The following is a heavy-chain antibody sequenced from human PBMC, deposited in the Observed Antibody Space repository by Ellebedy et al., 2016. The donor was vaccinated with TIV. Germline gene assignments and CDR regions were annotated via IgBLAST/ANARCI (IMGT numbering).Heavy chain of an antibody. CDR2: FHPSGST. CDR3: ARDGNEGGDYVGSDSY. V-gene: IGHV4-4*07. J-gene: IGHJ4*02. D-gene: IGHD4-17*01. Sequence: MPSETLSLTCTVSGGSISSFYWGYWSWIRQPAGKGLEWIGRFHPSGSTTYNPSLKSRLAMSIDPSKNQFSLKLRSVTAADTAVYYCARDGNEGGDYVGSDSYWGQGTLVTVSS. CDR1: GGSISSFY.